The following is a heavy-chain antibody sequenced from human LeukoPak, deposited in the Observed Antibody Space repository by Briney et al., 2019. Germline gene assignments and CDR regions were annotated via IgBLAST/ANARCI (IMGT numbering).Heavy chain of an antibody. CDR1: GGSLSSGGYY. Sequence: SETLSLTCTVSGGSLSSGGYYWSWIRQHPGKGLEWIGYIYYSGSTYYNPSLKSRVTISVDTSKNQFSLKLSSVTAADTAVYYCAREYIAEPWWIDPWGQGTLVTVSS. J-gene: IGHJ5*02. CDR3: AREYIAEPWWIDP. V-gene: IGHV4-31*03. CDR2: IYYSGST. D-gene: IGHD1-14*01.